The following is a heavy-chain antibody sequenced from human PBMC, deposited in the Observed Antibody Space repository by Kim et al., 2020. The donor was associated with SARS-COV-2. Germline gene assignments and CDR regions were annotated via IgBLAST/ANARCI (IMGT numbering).Heavy chain of an antibody. CDR1: GFNFSNAW. CDR3: TTYEY. Sequence: GGSLRLSCAASGFNFSNAWMSWVRQAPGKGLEWVGRIKRKRDGGTTDYATSVRGRFTIDKDDSENTVYLQMNSLETEDTAVYYCTTYEYWGQGTLVTVSP. V-gene: IGHV3-15*05. J-gene: IGHJ4*02. CDR2: IKRKRDGGTT.